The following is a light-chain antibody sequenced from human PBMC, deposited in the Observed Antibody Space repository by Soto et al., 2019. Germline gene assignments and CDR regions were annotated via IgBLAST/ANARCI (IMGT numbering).Light chain of an antibody. J-gene: IGKJ5*01. Sequence: DIQMTQSPSSLSASVGDRFTITCRASQSISSYLNWYQQKPGKAPKLLIYAASTLQSGVPSRFRGSGSGTEFTLTVTSLQPEDSATYYCQQSYRGLTFGQGTRLEIK. CDR3: QQSYRGLT. CDR2: AAS. CDR1: QSISSY. V-gene: IGKV1-39*01.